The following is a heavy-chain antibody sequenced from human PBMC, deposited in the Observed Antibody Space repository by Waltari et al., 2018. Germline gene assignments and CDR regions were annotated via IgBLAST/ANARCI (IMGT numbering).Heavy chain of an antibody. J-gene: IGHJ6*02. CDR3: ARGDIVATYYYYYGMDV. D-gene: IGHD5-12*01. V-gene: IGHV3-74*01. Sequence: EVQLVESGGGLVQPGGSLRLSCAASGFNFSSYWMHRVRQAPGKGLVWVSRINSDGSITTYADSVKGRFTISRDNAKNTLYLQMNSLRAEDTAVYYCARGDIVATYYYYYGMDVWGHGTTVTVSS. CDR1: GFNFSSYW. CDR2: INSDGSIT.